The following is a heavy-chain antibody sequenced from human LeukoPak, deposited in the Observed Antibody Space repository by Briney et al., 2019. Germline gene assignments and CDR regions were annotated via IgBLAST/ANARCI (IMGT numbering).Heavy chain of an antibody. CDR2: ISYDGSNK. J-gene: IGHJ4*02. CDR3: AKDFYSGSYSGEYYFDY. Sequence: PGGSLRLSCAASGVSFSTPAMHWVRQAPSHGMGWGAVISYDGSNKYYADSVKGRFTISRDNSKNTLYLQMNSLRAEDTAVYYCAKDFYSGSYSGEYYFDYWGQGTLVTVSS. D-gene: IGHD1-26*01. CDR1: GVSFSTPA. V-gene: IGHV3-30*04.